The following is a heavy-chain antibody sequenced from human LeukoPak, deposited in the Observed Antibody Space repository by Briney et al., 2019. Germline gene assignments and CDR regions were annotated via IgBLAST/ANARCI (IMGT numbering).Heavy chain of an antibody. D-gene: IGHD2-8*01. J-gene: IGHJ4*02. CDR3: ARDEAGFGTTPLDY. Sequence: ASVKVSCKASGYTFTNCGITWVRQAPGRGLQCMGGISTYNGNTHYAQRFQGRVTMTTDTSTSTVYMELRSLRSDDTAVYYCARDEAGFGTTPLDYWGQGTLVTVSS. V-gene: IGHV1-18*01. CDR2: ISTYNGNT. CDR1: GYTFTNCG.